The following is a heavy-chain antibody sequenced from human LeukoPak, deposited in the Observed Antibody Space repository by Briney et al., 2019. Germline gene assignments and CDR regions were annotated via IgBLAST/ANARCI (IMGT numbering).Heavy chain of an antibody. CDR2: INSDGSST. V-gene: IGHV3-74*01. D-gene: IGHD2-2*01. CDR1: GFTLSSYW. CDR3: ATGGVVVPPAAPFDF. Sequence: PGGSLRLSCAASGFTLSSYWMHWVRQAPGKGLVWVSRINSDGSSTTYADSVRGQFTISRDNAKNMLYLQMNSLRAEDTAVYYCATGGVVVPPAAPFDFWGRGTLVSVSS. J-gene: IGHJ4*02.